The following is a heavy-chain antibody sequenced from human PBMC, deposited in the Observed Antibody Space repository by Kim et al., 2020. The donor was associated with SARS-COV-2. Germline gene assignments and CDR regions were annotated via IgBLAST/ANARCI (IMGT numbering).Heavy chain of an antibody. CDR2: IYSGGGT. CDR3: ARGMSGYGGYDY. J-gene: IGHJ4*02. Sequence: GGSLRLSCAASGFTVSSNYLSWVRQAPGKGLEWVSVIYSGGGTYYADSVKGRFTISRDNSKNTLYLQMNSLRVEDTAVYYCARGMSGYGGYDYWGQGTPVTVSS. V-gene: IGHV3-53*01. D-gene: IGHD5-12*01. CDR1: GFTVSSNY.